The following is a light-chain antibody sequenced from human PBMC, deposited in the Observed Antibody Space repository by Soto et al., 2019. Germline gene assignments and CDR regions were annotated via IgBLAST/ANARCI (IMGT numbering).Light chain of an antibody. V-gene: IGLV2-14*01. Sequence: QSALTQPASVSGSPGQSITISCTGTSSDVGGYDYVSWYQLHPGKAPKLMVFEVNNRPSGVSYRFSGSKSGNTASLTISGLRAEDEADYFCSSYSISTAYLFGTGTKVTV. CDR1: SSDVGGYDY. CDR2: EVN. J-gene: IGLJ1*01. CDR3: SSYSISTAYL.